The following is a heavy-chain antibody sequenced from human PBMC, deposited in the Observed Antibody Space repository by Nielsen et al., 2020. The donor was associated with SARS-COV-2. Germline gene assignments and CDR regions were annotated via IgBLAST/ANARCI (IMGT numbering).Heavy chain of an antibody. J-gene: IGHJ4*02. CDR3: AKASGNDFRRGYYFDH. D-gene: IGHD3-3*01. Sequence: ASVKVSCKASGYTFISYAITWVRQAPGQGLEWMGWISSYNGDTNYAQKFQGRVTMTTDTSTSTAYMELSSLRSEDTAVYYCAKASGNDFRRGYYFDHWGQGTLVTVSS. V-gene: IGHV1-18*01. CDR1: GYTFISYA. CDR2: ISSYNGDT.